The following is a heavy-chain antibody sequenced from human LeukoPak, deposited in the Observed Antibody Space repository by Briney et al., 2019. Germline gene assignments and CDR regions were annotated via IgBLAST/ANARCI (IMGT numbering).Heavy chain of an antibody. CDR3: ARVRSGYDS. CDR2: INHSGST. J-gene: IGHJ4*02. D-gene: IGHD5-12*01. V-gene: IGHV4-34*01. CDR1: GGSFSGYY. Sequence: SETLSLTCAVYGGSFSGYYWSWIRQPPGKGLEWIGEINHSGSTNYNPSLKSRVTISVDTSKNQFSLKLSSVTAADTAVYYCARVRSGYDSWGQGTLVTVSS.